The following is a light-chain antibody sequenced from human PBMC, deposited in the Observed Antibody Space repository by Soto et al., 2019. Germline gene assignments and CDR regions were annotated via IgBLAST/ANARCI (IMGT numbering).Light chain of an antibody. CDR1: SGSIASNY. V-gene: IGLV6-57*03. J-gene: IGLJ2*01. CDR2: EDN. CDR3: QSYDSSNVV. Sequence: NLMLTQPHSVSESPGKTVTISCTRSSGSIASNYVQWYQQRPGSAPTTVIYEDNQRPSGVPDRFSGSIDSSSNSASLTISGLTTEDEADYYCQSYDSSNVVFGGGTKVTVL.